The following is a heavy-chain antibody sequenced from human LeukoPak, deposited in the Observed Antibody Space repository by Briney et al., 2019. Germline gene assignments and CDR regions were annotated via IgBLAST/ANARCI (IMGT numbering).Heavy chain of an antibody. V-gene: IGHV5-51*01. CDR2: IYPGDSDT. Sequence: GESLKISCKGSGYSFTSYWIGWVRQMPGKGLEWMGIIYPGDSDTRYSPSFQGQVTISADKSISTAYLQWSSLKASDTAMYYCARLNGAYCGGDCYFDYWGQGTLVTVSS. CDR3: ARLNGAYCGGDCYFDY. D-gene: IGHD2-21*02. J-gene: IGHJ4*02. CDR1: GYSFTSYW.